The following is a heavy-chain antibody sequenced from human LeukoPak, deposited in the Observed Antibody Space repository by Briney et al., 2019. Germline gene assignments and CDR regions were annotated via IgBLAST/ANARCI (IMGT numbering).Heavy chain of an antibody. D-gene: IGHD1-26*01. CDR3: AKDLVGAPGFDY. V-gene: IGHV3-23*01. J-gene: IGHJ4*02. Sequence: GGSLRLSCAASEFTFSSYSMNWVRQAPGKGLEWVSAISGSGGSTYYADSVKGRFTISEANSKNMLYLQMNSLTAEDTAVYYCAKDLVGAPGFDYWGQGTLVTVSS. CDR1: EFTFSSYS. CDR2: ISGSGGST.